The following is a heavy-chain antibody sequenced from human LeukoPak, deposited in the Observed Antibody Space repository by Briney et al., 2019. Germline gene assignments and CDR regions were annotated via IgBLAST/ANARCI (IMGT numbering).Heavy chain of an antibody. D-gene: IGHD3-9*01. V-gene: IGHV4-4*07. Sequence: PSETLSLTCTVSGGSISSYYWSWIRQPAGKGLEWIGRIYPSGSTNYNPSLKNRLTMSVDTSKNQFSLKLTSVTAADTAVYYCAGGDYDILTGYDLPFDYWGLGTLVTVSS. J-gene: IGHJ4*02. CDR1: GGSISSYY. CDR3: AGGDYDILTGYDLPFDY. CDR2: IYPSGST.